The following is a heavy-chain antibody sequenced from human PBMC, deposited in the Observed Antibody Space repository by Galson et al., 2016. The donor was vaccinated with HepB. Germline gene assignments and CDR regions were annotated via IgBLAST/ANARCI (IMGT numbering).Heavy chain of an antibody. J-gene: IGHJ4*02. D-gene: IGHD1-26*01. CDR2: INHSGDT. Sequence: TLSLTCAVYGGSLRGYYWSWIRQPPGKGLEWIGEINHSGDTNYNPSLKSRVTMTVDASKNQFSLTLRSATAADTALYFCARISLRVGQDYWGQGTLVTVSS. CDR3: ARISLRVGQDY. CDR1: GGSLRGYY. V-gene: IGHV4-34*01.